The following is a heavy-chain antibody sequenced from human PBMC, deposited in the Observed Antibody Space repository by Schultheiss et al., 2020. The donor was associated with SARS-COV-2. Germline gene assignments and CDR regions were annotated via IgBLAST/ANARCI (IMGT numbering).Heavy chain of an antibody. V-gene: IGHV3-11*04. CDR1: GFTFSDYY. D-gene: IGHD4-17*01. CDR2: ISGSGGST. J-gene: IGHJ4*02. Sequence: GGSLRLSCAASGFTFSDYYMSWVRQAPGKGLEWVSAISGSGGSTYYADSVKGRFTISRDNAKNSLYLQMNSLRAEDTAVYYCARGLATPYLLMTTVTYVVDYWGQGTLVTVSS. CDR3: ARGLATPYLLMTTVTYVVDY.